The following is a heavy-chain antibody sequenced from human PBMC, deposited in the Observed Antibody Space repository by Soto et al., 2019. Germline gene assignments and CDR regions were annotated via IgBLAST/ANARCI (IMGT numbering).Heavy chain of an antibody. D-gene: IGHD3-16*02. CDR3: ARDGLLFSGPYRPSRFDY. CDR1: GFKFSNYW. V-gene: IGHV3-7*03. Sequence: GGSLRLSCAASGFKFSNYWISWVRQAPGKGLEWVGNIKHDTSEAHYADSVKGRFTITRDNIKNFLFLQMNGLRADDTASYYCARDGLLFSGPYRPSRFDYWGLGTLVTVSS. J-gene: IGHJ4*02. CDR2: IKHDTSEA.